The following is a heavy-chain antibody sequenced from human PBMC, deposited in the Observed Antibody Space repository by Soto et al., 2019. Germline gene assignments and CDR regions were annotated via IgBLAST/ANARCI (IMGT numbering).Heavy chain of an antibody. V-gene: IGHV1-2*02. CDR1: GYTFTGYY. CDR2: INPNSGGT. D-gene: IGHD3-3*01. CDR3: AREQDFGVVPCYYYYYGMDV. Sequence: ASVKVSCKASGYTFTGYYMHWVRQAPGQRLEWMGWINPNSGGTNYAQRFQGRVTMTRDTSISTAYMHLSRLRSDDRPGYYLAREQDFGVVPCYYYYYGMDVWGQGTTVTVSS. J-gene: IGHJ6*02.